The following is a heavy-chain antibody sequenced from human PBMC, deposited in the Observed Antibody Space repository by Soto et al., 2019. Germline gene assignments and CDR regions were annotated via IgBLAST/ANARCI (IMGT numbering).Heavy chain of an antibody. V-gene: IGHV1-69*01. CDR2: IIPIFGTA. J-gene: IGHJ6*02. CDR1: GGTFSSYA. CDR3: ARARWLQLRGWPTYYYYGMDV. Sequence: VQLVQSGAEVKKPGSSVKVSCKASGGTFSSYAISWVRQAPGQGLEWMGGIIPIFGTANYAQKFQGRVTITADESTSTADMELRSLRSADPAVYYCARARWLQLRGWPTYYYYGMDVWGQGTTVTVSS. D-gene: IGHD5-12*01.